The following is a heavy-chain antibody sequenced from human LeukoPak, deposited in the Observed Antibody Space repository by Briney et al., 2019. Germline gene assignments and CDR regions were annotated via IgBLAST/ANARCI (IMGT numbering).Heavy chain of an antibody. CDR2: IYPGDSDT. CDR1: GYSFTSYW. D-gene: IGHD3-3*01. Sequence: GESLKISCKGSGYSFTSYWIGWVRQMPGKGLEWMGIIYPGDSDTRYSPSSQGQVTISADKSISTAYLQWSSLKASDTAMYYCARQGWNYYYYMDVWGKGTTVTVSS. V-gene: IGHV5-51*01. J-gene: IGHJ6*03. CDR3: ARQGWNYYYYMDV.